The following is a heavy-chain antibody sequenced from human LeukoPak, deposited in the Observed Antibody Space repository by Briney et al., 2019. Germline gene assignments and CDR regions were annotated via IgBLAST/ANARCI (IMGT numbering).Heavy chain of an antibody. Sequence: PGGSLRLSCAASEFTFSSYVMSWVRQAPGKGLEWVSAISGTGGSTYYADSVKGRFTISRDNSKNTLYLQMNSLRAEDAAVYYCAKEGSGWYRGELADWGQGTLVTVSS. V-gene: IGHV3-23*01. D-gene: IGHD6-19*01. CDR1: EFTFSSYV. CDR2: ISGTGGST. J-gene: IGHJ4*02. CDR3: AKEGSGWYRGELAD.